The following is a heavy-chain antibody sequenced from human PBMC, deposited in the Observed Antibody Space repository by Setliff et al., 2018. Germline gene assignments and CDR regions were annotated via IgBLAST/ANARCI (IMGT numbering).Heavy chain of an antibody. CDR3: ARDTRVRDSSSVPSDTFDI. V-gene: IGHV4-59*01. CDR1: GGSISTYY. J-gene: IGHJ3*02. Sequence: SETLSLTCSVSGGSISTYYWSWIRQPPGKGLEWIGNINYSGNSNYIPSLKSRVTISVDTPKNQFSLKLSSVTAADTAVYYCARDTRVRDSSSVPSDTFDIRGRGTMVTVSS. CDR2: INYSGNS. D-gene: IGHD2-15*01.